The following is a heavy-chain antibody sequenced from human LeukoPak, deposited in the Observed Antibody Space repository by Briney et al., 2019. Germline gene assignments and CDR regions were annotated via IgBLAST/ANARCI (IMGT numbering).Heavy chain of an antibody. CDR2: IYYSGST. J-gene: IGHJ6*03. D-gene: IGHD1-1*01. CDR3: ARHFSGTTSWYYYYYYYMDV. V-gene: IGHV4-39*01. Sequence: SETLSLTCTVSGGSISSSSYYWGWIRQPPGKGLEWIGSIYYSGSTCYNPSLKSRVTISVDTSKNQFSLKLSSVTAADTAVYYCARHFSGTTSWYYYYYYYMDVWGKGTTVTISS. CDR1: GGSISSSSYY.